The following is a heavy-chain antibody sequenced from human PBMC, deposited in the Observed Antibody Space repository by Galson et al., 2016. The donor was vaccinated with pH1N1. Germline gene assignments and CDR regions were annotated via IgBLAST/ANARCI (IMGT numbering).Heavy chain of an antibody. D-gene: IGHD5-12*01. CDR3: ARGAVVGYDWLFFDY. CDR1: GYAFTGQY. V-gene: IGHV1-2*02. J-gene: IGHJ4*02. Sequence: SVKVSCKASGYAFTGQYMHWVRQAPGQGLEWMGWINPRSGYTFYSQNFQGRLTMTTDTSINTAYMEMGRLKFDDSAVYYCARGAVVGYDWLFFDYWGPGALVTVSS. CDR2: INPRSGYT.